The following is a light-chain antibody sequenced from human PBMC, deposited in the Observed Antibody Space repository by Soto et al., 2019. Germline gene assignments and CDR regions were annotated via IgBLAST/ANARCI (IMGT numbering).Light chain of an antibody. CDR1: SSDVGGYNY. V-gene: IGLV2-14*03. CDR3: SSYTSSSTYV. CDR2: DVS. J-gene: IGLJ1*01. Sequence: QSVLTQPASMSGSPGQSIAISCTGTSSDVGGYNYVSWYQQHPGKTPKLMICDVSNRPSGVSNRFSGSKSGNTASLTISGLQAEDEAEYYCSSYTSSSTYVFGTGTKVTVL.